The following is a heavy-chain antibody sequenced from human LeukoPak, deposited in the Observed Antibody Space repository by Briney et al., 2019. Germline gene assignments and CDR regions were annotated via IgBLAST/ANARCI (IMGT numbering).Heavy chain of an antibody. CDR1: GFTFSSYA. J-gene: IGHJ6*02. CDR3: AALGYGDYVRYYYYGMDV. Sequence: GGSLRLSCAASGFTFSSYAMSWVRQAPGKGLEWVSAISGSGGSTYYADSVKGRFTISRDNSKNTLYLQMSSLRAEDTAVYYCAALGYGDYVRYYYYGMDVWGQGTTVTVSS. D-gene: IGHD4-17*01. V-gene: IGHV3-23*01. CDR2: ISGSGGST.